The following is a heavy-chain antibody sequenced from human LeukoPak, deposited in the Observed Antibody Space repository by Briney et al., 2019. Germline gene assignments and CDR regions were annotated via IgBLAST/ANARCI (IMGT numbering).Heavy chain of an antibody. Sequence: GGSLRLSCAASGFPFSIYWMQWVRQAPGEGLVWVSRISSDGTTTTYADSVKGRFTISRDNAKNTLYLEVRSLRAEDTAAYFCARDADGPGSLIDYWGQGTLVTVSS. J-gene: IGHJ4*02. CDR3: ARDADGPGSLIDY. D-gene: IGHD2-8*01. V-gene: IGHV3-74*01. CDR2: ISSDGTTT. CDR1: GFPFSIYW.